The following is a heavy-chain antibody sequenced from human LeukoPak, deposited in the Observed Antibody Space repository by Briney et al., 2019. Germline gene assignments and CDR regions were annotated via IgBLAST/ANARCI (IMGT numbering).Heavy chain of an antibody. D-gene: IGHD6-19*01. Sequence: RSQTLSLTCAISGDSVSSNSATWNWIRQSPSRGLEWLGRTYYRSKWCNDYAVSVKSRITINPDTSKNQFSLQLNSVTPEDTAVYYCARVPSPAVAGLMDVWGQGTTVTVSS. CDR3: ARVPSPAVAGLMDV. CDR2: TYYRSKWCN. V-gene: IGHV6-1*01. J-gene: IGHJ6*02. CDR1: GDSVSSNSAT.